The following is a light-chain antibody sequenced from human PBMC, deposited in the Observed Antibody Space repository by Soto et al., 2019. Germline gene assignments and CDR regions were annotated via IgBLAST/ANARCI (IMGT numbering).Light chain of an antibody. CDR2: DVS. CDR1: SSDIGVFKY. CDR3: SSYLDSTTS. J-gene: IGLJ1*01. Sequence: QSALTQPASVSGSPGHSITISCTGISSDIGVFKYVSWYQQHPGKAPKLLIYDVSNRPSGVSDRFSGTKSGNTASLTISGLQTEDEADYYCSSYLDSTTSFATGTKVTVL. V-gene: IGLV2-14*03.